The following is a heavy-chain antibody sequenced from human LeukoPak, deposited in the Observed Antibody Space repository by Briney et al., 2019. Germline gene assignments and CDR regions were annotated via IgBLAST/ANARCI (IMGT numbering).Heavy chain of an antibody. V-gene: IGHV1-69*04. CDR3: ASPKEFEVARPFLEYAFDI. D-gene: IGHD3-3*02. J-gene: IGHJ3*02. CDR1: GGTFSSYA. CDR2: IIPILGIA. Sequence: SVQVSCKASGGTFSSYAISWVRQAPGQGLEWMGRIIPILGIANYAQKFQGRVTITADKSTSTAYMELSSLRSEDTAVYYCASPKEFEVARPFLEYAFDIWGQGTMVTVSS.